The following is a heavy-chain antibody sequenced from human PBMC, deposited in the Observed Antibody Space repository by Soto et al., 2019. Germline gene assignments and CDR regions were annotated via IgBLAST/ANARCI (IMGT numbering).Heavy chain of an antibody. CDR3: ARMGQWRVPGDYYYGMDV. CDR2: TYTGGDT. V-gene: IGHV3-53*01. D-gene: IGHD6-19*01. J-gene: IGHJ6*02. CDR1: GLTVGSNY. Sequence: GESLRLSCAASGLTVGSNYMNWVRQAPGKGLEWVSLTYTGGDTFYADSVKGRFTVSRDNSKNTLYLQMNSLRAEDTAVYYCARMGQWRVPGDYYYGMDVWGQGTSVTVSS.